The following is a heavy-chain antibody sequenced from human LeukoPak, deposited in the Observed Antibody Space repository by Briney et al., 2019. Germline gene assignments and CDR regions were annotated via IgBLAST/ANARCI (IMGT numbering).Heavy chain of an antibody. CDR3: TRDLMDYDVSTGLHHYYMDV. V-gene: IGHV3-9*01. J-gene: IGHJ6*02. CDR2: ISWNSGSI. CDR1: GFTFDDYA. D-gene: IGHD3-9*01. Sequence: GGSLRLSCAASGFTFDDYAMHWVRQAPGKGLEWVSGISWNSGSIGYADSVKGRFTISRDNAKNTLYLQMNTLRVEDTAVYYCTRDLMDYDVSTGLHHYYMDVWGQGTTVTVSS.